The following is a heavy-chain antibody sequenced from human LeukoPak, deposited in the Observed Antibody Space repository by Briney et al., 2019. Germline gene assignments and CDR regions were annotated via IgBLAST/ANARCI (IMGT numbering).Heavy chain of an antibody. CDR2: IRYDGSNK. CDR3: AKVVTGYCSTTSCPFDS. Sequence: PGGSLRLSCAASGFTFSTYGMDWVRQAPGKGLEWVAYIRYDGSNKNYADSVKGRFTISRDNSKNTLYLQMSSLRAEDTAVYYCAKVVTGYCSTTSCPFDSWGQGTLVTVSP. J-gene: IGHJ4*02. V-gene: IGHV3-30*02. CDR1: GFTFSTYG. D-gene: IGHD2-2*01.